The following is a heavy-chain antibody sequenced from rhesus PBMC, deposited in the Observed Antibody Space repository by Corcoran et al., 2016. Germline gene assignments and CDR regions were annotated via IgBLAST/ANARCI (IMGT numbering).Heavy chain of an antibody. J-gene: IGHJ4*01. Sequence: QVQLQESGPGVVKPSETLSLTCAVSGGSISSYWWGWIRQSPGKGLEWIGQSYGGNGITTVLPSLKSRVTISSYTSTNQFALKLTSVTAADTAIYYCAKRLNTGVDYWGQGFLVTVSS. D-gene: IGHD4-23*01. CDR2: SYGGNGIT. CDR3: AKRLNTGVDY. V-gene: IGHV4-147*01. CDR1: GGSISSYW.